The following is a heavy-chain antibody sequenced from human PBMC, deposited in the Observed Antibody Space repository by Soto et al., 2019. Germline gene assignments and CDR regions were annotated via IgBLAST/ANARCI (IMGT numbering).Heavy chain of an antibody. CDR1: GFTVSSNY. CDR2: IYSGGST. J-gene: IGHJ6*03. Sequence: GGSLRLSCAASGFTVSSNYMSWVRQAPGKGLEWVSVIYSGGSTYYADSVKGRFTISRDNSKNTLYLQMNSLRAEDTAVYYCARDTVGLPYYYYYYMDVWGKRTTVTVSS. V-gene: IGHV3-66*01. D-gene: IGHD1-26*01. CDR3: ARDTVGLPYYYYYYMDV.